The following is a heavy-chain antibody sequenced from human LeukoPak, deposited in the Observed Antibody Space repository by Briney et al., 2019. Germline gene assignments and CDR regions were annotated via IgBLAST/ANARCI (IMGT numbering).Heavy chain of an antibody. V-gene: IGHV3-73*01. Sequence: GGSLKLSCAASGFTFSGSAMHWVRQASGKGLEWVGRIRSKANSYATAYAASVKGRFTISRDDSKNTAYLQMNSLKTEDTAVYYCARARGTEGNWGQGTLVTVSS. D-gene: IGHD1-1*01. CDR1: GFTFSGSA. J-gene: IGHJ4*02. CDR2: IRSKANSYAT. CDR3: ARARGTEGN.